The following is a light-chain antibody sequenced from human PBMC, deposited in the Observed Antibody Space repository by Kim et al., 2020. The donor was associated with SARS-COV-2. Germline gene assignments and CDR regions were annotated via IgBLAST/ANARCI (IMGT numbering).Light chain of an antibody. V-gene: IGLV4-60*03. CDR2: LEGSGSY. CDR1: SGHSSYI. CDR3: ETWDSNPWV. Sequence: QPVLTQSSSASASLGSSVKLTCTLSSGHSSYIIAWHQQQPGKAPRYLMKLEGSGSYNKGSGVPDRFSGSSSGADRYLTISNLQSEDEADYYCETWDSNPWVFGGGTQLTGL. J-gene: IGLJ3*02.